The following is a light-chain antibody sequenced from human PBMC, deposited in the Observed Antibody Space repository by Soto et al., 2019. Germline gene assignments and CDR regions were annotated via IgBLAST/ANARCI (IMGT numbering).Light chain of an antibody. Sequence: DIQMTQSPSTLSASVGDRVTITCRASQSISSRLAWYQQKPGKAPTLLIYKASSLESGVPSRFSGSGSGTEFTLTISSLQPDDFASYYCQQYNSYPTFGQGTKVEIK. J-gene: IGKJ1*01. CDR2: KAS. CDR1: QSISSR. V-gene: IGKV1-5*03. CDR3: QQYNSYPT.